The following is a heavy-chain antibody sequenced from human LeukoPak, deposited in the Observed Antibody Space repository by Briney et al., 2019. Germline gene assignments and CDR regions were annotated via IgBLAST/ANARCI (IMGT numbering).Heavy chain of an antibody. Sequence: GGSLRLSCAASGFPFTSYAMSWVRQAPGKGLEWVSSIGGTGGNTYYADSVKGRFTISRDNSKNTLYLQMNSLGAEDTAVYYCAKYRGFGDSYDSWGQGTLVTVSS. CDR2: IGGTGGNT. D-gene: IGHD3-10*01. CDR1: GFPFTSYA. J-gene: IGHJ4*02. CDR3: AKYRGFGDSYDS. V-gene: IGHV3-23*01.